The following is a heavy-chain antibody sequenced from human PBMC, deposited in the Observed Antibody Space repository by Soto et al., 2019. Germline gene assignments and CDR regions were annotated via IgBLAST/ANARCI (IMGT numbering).Heavy chain of an antibody. CDR1: GGTLSDHG. J-gene: IGHJ3*02. Sequence: QVQLEQSGAEVKKPGSSVKVSCKASGGTLSDHGVAWLRQAPGQGLEWMGGTIPVFNTAKYAQKFQGRVNVTADKFTNIAYMELSSLRSEDTAFYFCARGVYGSGNYYTGPSAFDIWGQGTMVIVYS. V-gene: IGHV1-69*06. CDR2: TIPVFNTA. D-gene: IGHD3-10*01. CDR3: ARGVYGSGNYYTGPSAFDI.